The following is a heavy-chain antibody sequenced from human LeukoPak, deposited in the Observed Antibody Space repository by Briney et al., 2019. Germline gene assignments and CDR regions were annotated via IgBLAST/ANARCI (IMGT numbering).Heavy chain of an antibody. J-gene: IGHJ1*01. CDR1: GYTFTSYA. CDR3: ARGRCSGGSCYLRAKYFQH. Sequence: EASVKVSCKASGYTFTSYAMHWVRQAPGQRLEWMGWINAGNGNTKYSQKFQGRVTITRDTSASTAYMELSSLRSEDTAVYYCARGRCSGGSCYLRAKYFQHWGQGTLVTVSS. D-gene: IGHD2-15*01. CDR2: INAGNGNT. V-gene: IGHV1-3*01.